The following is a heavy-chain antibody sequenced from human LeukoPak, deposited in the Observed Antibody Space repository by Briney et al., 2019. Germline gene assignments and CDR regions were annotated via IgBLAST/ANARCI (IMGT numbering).Heavy chain of an antibody. J-gene: IGHJ3*02. V-gene: IGHV3-23*01. D-gene: IGHD3-3*01. CDR2: ISGSGGST. Sequence: PGGSLRLSCAASGFTFSDYYMSWFRQAPGKGLEWVSAISGSGGSTYYADSVKGRFTISRDNSKNTLYLQMNSLRAEDTAVYYCANCRLSGYYADAFDIWGQGTMVTVSS. CDR3: ANCRLSGYYADAFDI. CDR1: GFTFSDYY.